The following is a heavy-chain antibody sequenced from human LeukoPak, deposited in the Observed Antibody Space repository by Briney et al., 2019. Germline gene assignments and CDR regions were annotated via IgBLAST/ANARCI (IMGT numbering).Heavy chain of an antibody. CDR3: ARSGVGFYYDSSGYLLSAFDI. CDR1: GGSISTYY. CDR2: IYYSGST. V-gene: IGHV4-59*12. Sequence: PSESLSLTCTVSGGSISTYYWSWIRQPPGKGLEWIGYIYYSGSTNYNPSLKSRVTISVDKSKNQFSLKLSSVTAADTAVYYCARSGVGFYYDSSGYLLSAFDIWGQGTMVTVSS. D-gene: IGHD3-22*01. J-gene: IGHJ3*02.